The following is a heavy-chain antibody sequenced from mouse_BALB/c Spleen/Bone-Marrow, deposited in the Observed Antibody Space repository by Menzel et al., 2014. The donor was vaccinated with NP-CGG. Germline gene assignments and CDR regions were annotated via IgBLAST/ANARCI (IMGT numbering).Heavy chain of an antibody. Sequence: EVMLVESGGGLVQPGGSLKLSCVASGFTFSSYGMSWDRQTPDKRLELVATINNNGGSTYYPDSVKGQFTISRDNAKNALYLQMSSLKSEDTAMYYCARVYGWYFDVWGAGTTVTVSS. CDR1: GFTFSSYG. D-gene: IGHD1-1*01. J-gene: IGHJ1*01. CDR2: INNNGGST. CDR3: ARVYGWYFDV. V-gene: IGHV5-6-3*01.